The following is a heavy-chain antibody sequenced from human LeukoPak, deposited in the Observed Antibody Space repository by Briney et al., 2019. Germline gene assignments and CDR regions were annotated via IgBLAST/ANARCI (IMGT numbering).Heavy chain of an antibody. V-gene: IGHV1-18*01. CDR1: GYTFTSYG. CDR2: ISAYNGNT. CDR3: ARMSYFSETNWFDP. J-gene: IGHJ5*02. D-gene: IGHD2-21*01. Sequence: ASVKVSCKASGYTFTSYGISWVRQAPGQGLEWMGWISAYNGNTNYAQKLQGRVTMTTDTSTSTAYMELRSLRSDDTAVYFCARMSYFSETNWFDPWGQGTLVIVSS.